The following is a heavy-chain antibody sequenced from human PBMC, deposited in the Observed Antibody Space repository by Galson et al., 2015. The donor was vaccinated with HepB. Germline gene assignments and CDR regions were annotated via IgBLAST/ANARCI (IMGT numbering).Heavy chain of an antibody. V-gene: IGHV3-30*04. Sequence: SLRLSCAASGFTFSIYSMHWVLQAPGKGLEWVAVVSYDGNNIYYADSVKGRFTISRDNSNYTVSLHMNSLRPEDTAAYYCARAAAGISGPPDIWGQRTMVTVSS. CDR2: VSYDGNNI. J-gene: IGHJ3*02. CDR1: GFTFSIYS. D-gene: IGHD6-13*01. CDR3: ARAAAGISGPPDI.